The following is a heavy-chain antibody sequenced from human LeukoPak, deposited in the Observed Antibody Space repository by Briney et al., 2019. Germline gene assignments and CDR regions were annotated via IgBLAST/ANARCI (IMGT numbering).Heavy chain of an antibody. D-gene: IGHD2-15*01. V-gene: IGHV4-59*12. Sequence: SETLSLTCSVSGGSISTYYWGWIRQPPGKVLEWIGYISYSGSTNYNPSLKNRVTISIDTSKSQFSLNLNSVTAADTAVYYCARCPAPRYCSGGSCYSGRAYYYYYYMDVWGKGTTVTVSS. CDR2: ISYSGST. CDR3: ARCPAPRYCSGGSCYSGRAYYYYYYMDV. CDR1: GGSISTYY. J-gene: IGHJ6*03.